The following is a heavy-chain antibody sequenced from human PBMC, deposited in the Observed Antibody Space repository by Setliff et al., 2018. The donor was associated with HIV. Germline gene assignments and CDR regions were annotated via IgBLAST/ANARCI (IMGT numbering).Heavy chain of an antibody. Sequence: ASVKVSCKASGYRFSGYGISWVRQAPGQGLEWMGGIIPMFGTLNFAQKFQGRVTMTEDTSTNTAYLEVRGLRSEDTAVYYCSRGLKSDWSYFYYYMDVWGKGTPVTVSS. J-gene: IGHJ6*03. CDR3: SRGLKSDWSYFYYYMDV. CDR1: GYRFSGYG. CDR2: IIPMFGTL. V-gene: IGHV1-69*06. D-gene: IGHD3-9*01.